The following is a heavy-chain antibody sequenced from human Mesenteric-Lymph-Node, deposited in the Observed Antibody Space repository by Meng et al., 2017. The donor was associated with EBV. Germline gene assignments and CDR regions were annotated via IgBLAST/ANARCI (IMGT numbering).Heavy chain of an antibody. V-gene: IGHV1-2*06. D-gene: IGHD2-15*01. CDR2: IRPNSGAT. J-gene: IGHJ4*02. CDR3: ARDGVDPVAAD. CDR1: GNNFSDYY. Sequence: QLVQSWAEVDKPGASGTVTCKTSGNNFSDYYIHGVRPAPGRGLQWMGRIRPNSGATHYTQTFQDRVTMTRDTSISTVYMELTNLKSDDTAIYYCARDGVDPVAADWGQGTLVTVSS.